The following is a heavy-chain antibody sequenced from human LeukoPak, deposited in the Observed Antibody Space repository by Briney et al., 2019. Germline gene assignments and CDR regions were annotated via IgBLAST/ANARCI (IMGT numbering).Heavy chain of an antibody. Sequence: GGSLRLSCAASGFTFRSYGMHWVRQAPGKGLEWVAFIRYDGSNKYYADSVKGRFTISRDNSKNTLYLQMYRLRAEDTAVYYCVRVSSSGWRRFKGNDAFDIWGQGTMVTVSS. CDR3: VRVSSSGWRRFKGNDAFDI. CDR1: GFTFRSYG. J-gene: IGHJ3*02. V-gene: IGHV3-30*02. CDR2: IRYDGSNK. D-gene: IGHD6-19*01.